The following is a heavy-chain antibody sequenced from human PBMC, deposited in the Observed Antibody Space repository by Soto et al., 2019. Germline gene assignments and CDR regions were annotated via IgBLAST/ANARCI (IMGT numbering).Heavy chain of an antibody. Sequence: SQTLSLTCAISGDSVSSNSAAWNWIRQSPSRGLEWLGRTYYRSKWYNDYAVSVKSRITINPDTSKNQFSLQLNSVTPEDTAVYYCARDPDYDFWSGHYSFDYWGQGTVVTVSS. V-gene: IGHV6-1*01. CDR2: TYYRSKWYN. CDR1: GDSVSSNSAA. J-gene: IGHJ4*02. CDR3: ARDPDYDFWSGHYSFDY. D-gene: IGHD3-3*01.